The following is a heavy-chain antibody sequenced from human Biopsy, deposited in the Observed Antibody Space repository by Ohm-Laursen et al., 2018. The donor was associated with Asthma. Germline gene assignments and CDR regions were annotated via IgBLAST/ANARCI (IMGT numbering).Heavy chain of an antibody. CDR2: GGSYYDGGLK. J-gene: IGHJ4*02. V-gene: IGHV3-30-3*01. D-gene: IGHD6-13*01. CDR3: ARDRGIAAAGTEFDY. Sequence: SLRLSCSASGFTFRSYAMHWVRQAPGKGLEWVAVGGSYYDGGLKYYADSVNGRFTTSRDNAKNSLYLQMNSLRAEDTAVYYCARDRGIAAAGTEFDYWGQGTLVTVSS. CDR1: GFTFRSYA.